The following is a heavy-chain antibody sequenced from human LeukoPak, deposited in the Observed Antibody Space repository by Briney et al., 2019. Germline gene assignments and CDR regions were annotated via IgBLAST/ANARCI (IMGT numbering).Heavy chain of an antibody. J-gene: IGHJ6*02. CDR3: ARNTGYSSSWYYYYGMDV. CDR1: GYTFTSYD. Sequence: ASVKVSCKASGYTFTSYDINWVRQATGQGLEWMEWMNPNSGNTGYAQKFQGRVTMTRNTSISTAYMELSSLRSEDTAVYYCARNTGYSSSWYYYYGMDVWGQGTTVTVSS. CDR2: MNPNSGNT. V-gene: IGHV1-8*01. D-gene: IGHD6-13*01.